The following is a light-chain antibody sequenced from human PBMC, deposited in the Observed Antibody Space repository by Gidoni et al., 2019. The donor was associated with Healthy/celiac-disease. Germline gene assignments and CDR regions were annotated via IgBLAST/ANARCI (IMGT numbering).Light chain of an antibody. J-gene: IGKJ4*01. Sequence: EIVITQSPATLSVSPGERATLSGRARQSVNSNLAWYQQKPGQAPRLLIYGASTRATGSPARFSGSGSGTEFTLTISSLQSEDFAVYYCQKYNNWPLTFGGGTKVEIK. V-gene: IGKV3-15*01. CDR3: QKYNNWPLT. CDR2: GAS. CDR1: QSVNSN.